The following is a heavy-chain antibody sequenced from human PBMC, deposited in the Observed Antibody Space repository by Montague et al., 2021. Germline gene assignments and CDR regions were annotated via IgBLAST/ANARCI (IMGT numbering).Heavy chain of an antibody. CDR3: ARQRVIVVTPAAFFDY. J-gene: IGHJ4*02. D-gene: IGHD2-2*01. Sequence: TLSLTCTVSGASINSGVYYWSWIRQLPGEGLEEIGSIYYTGSTYSNPSLKSRVTISVDTSKSQFSLNLTSVTAADTAVYYCARQRVIVVTPAAFFDYWGQGTLVTVSS. V-gene: IGHV4-31*03. CDR2: IYYTGST. CDR1: GASINSGVYY.